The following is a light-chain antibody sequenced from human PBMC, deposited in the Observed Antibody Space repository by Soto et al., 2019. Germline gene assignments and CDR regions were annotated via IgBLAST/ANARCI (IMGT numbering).Light chain of an antibody. Sequence: QTVVTQEPSLTVSPGGTVTLTCASSTGAVTSDYYPNWFQQKSGQAPRPLIHSTSTKHSWTPARFSGSLLGGKAALTLSSVQPEDEAEYYCLLYSGGVYVFGPGTKLTVL. J-gene: IGLJ1*01. CDR1: TGAVTSDYY. CDR3: LLYSGGVYV. V-gene: IGLV7-43*01. CDR2: STS.